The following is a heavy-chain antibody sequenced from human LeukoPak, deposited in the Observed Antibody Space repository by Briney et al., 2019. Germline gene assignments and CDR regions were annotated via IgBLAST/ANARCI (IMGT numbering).Heavy chain of an antibody. CDR1: GGSISSYY. V-gene: IGHV4-59*08. D-gene: IGHD4-23*01. Sequence: PSETLSLTCTVSGGSISSYYWSWIRQPPGKGLEWIGYIYYSGSTNYNPSLKSRVTISVDTSKNQFSLKLSSVTAADTAVYHCARSPDYGGNYDAFDIWGQGTMVTVSS. J-gene: IGHJ3*02. CDR3: ARSPDYGGNYDAFDI. CDR2: IYYSGST.